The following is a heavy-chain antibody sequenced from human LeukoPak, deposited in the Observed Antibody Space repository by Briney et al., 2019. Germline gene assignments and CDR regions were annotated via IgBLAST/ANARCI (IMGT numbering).Heavy chain of an antibody. CDR3: ARDLEGPDMLGY. Sequence: GGSVRLSCAASGFTVSSNYMSWVRQAPGKGLEWVSVTHSGGSTYYDDSVKGRFTISRHNSKNTVYLQMNSLRAEDTAVYYCARDLEGPDMLGYWGQGTLVTVSS. J-gene: IGHJ4*02. CDR1: GFTVSSNY. D-gene: IGHD3-9*01. CDR2: THSGGST. V-gene: IGHV3-53*04.